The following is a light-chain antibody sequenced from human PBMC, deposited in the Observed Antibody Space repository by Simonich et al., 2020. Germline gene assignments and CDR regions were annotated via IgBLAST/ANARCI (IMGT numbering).Light chain of an antibody. Sequence: NFMLTQPHSVSESPGKTVTISCTRSSGSNASNYVQWYQQRPGSSPTTVIYEANQRHSGVLDLSSGAIDSSSNSASLTISGLKTEDEADYYCQSYDSSNWVFGGGTKLTVL. V-gene: IGLV6-57*01. J-gene: IGLJ3*02. CDR1: SGSNASNY. CDR3: QSYDSSNWV. CDR2: EAN.